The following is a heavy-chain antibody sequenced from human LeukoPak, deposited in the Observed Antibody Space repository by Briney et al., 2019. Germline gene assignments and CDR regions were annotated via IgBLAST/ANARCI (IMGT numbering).Heavy chain of an antibody. D-gene: IGHD4-17*01. CDR3: ARDWNGDSGLLDY. V-gene: IGHV3-33*01. Sequence: PGGSLRLSCAASGFTFSSYGMHWVRQAPGKGLERVAVIWYDGSNKYYADSVKGRFTISRDNSKNTLYLQMNSLRAEGTAVYYCARDWNGDSGLLDYWGQGTLVTVSS. CDR1: GFTFSSYG. J-gene: IGHJ4*02. CDR2: IWYDGSNK.